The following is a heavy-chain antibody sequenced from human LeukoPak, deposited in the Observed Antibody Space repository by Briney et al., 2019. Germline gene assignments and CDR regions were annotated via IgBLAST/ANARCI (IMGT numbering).Heavy chain of an antibody. Sequence: GGSLRLSCAASGFMFSNYWMHWVRQAPGKGLVWVSRISTDGSGSNYADSVKGRFTISRDNANHTLFLQMNSLRAEDTAVYYCARDGGSYSMLDYWGQGVLVTVSS. D-gene: IGHD1-26*01. J-gene: IGHJ4*02. CDR3: ARDGGSYSMLDY. CDR1: GFMFSNYW. CDR2: ISTDGSGS. V-gene: IGHV3-74*01.